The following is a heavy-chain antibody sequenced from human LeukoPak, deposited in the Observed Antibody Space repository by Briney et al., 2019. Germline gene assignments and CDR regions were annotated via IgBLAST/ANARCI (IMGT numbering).Heavy chain of an antibody. CDR2: LGTDGTYT. Sequence: GGSLRLSCAASGFNLRNYWMHWVRQAPGKGLVWVSRLGTDGTYTNYADSVTGRFTISRDNAKNTLYLQMDSLRAEDTSFYYCVRDPSNSGNWFDLWGQGTLVTVSS. D-gene: IGHD4-11*01. J-gene: IGHJ5*02. V-gene: IGHV3-74*01. CDR1: GFNLRNYW. CDR3: VRDPSNSGNWFDL.